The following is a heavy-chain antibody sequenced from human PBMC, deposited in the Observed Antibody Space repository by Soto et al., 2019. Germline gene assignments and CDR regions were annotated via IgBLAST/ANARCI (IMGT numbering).Heavy chain of an antibody. CDR3: ASGGYFDTSTYLPX. D-gene: IGHD3-22*01. CDR2: LKPGNGNT. Sequence: ASLKVSCNASGYTFTSYGMNWVRQAPGRGLEWMGFLKPGNGNTKYSQKFQGRVVIERDTSASTAYMELSRLRSEETAVYYCASGGYFDTSTYLPXWGPATLVTGS. J-gene: IGHJ4*02. V-gene: IGHV1-3*01. CDR1: GYTFTSYG.